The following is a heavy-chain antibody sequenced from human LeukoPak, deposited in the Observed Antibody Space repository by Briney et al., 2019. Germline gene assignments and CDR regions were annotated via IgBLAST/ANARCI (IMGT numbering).Heavy chain of an antibody. Sequence: GGSLRLSCAASGFTFSSYAMSWVRQAPGKGLEWVSAISGSGGSTYYADSVKGRFTISRDNSKNTLYLQMNSLRAEDTAVYYCAKVDDSSGYYFYYFDYGGQGTLVTVSS. V-gene: IGHV3-23*01. J-gene: IGHJ4*02. CDR2: ISGSGGST. D-gene: IGHD3-22*01. CDR3: AKVDDSSGYYFYYFDY. CDR1: GFTFSSYA.